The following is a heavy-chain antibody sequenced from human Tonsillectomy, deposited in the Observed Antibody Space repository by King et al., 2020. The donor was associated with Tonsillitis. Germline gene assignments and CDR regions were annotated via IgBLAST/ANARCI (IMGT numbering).Heavy chain of an antibody. V-gene: IGHV1-3*01. J-gene: IGHJ6*03. CDR2: INAGNGNT. CDR3: ARDLHREYYFYYMDV. CDR1: GYTFTSYA. Sequence: QLVQSGADVKKPGASVKVSCKASGYTFTSYAIHWVRQAPGQRLEWMGWINAGNGNTKYSQKFQGRFTISRDTSASTAYMEVSSLRSEDTAVYYCARDLHREYYFYYMDVWGKGTTVTVSS.